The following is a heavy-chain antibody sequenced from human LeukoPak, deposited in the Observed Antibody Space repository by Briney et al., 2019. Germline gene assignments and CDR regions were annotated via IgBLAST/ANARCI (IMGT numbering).Heavy chain of an antibody. J-gene: IGHJ4*02. D-gene: IGHD5-18*01. CDR3: ARDSVDTAMIDY. CDR2: IYSGGST. CDR1: GFTVSSNY. V-gene: IGHV3-66*02. Sequence: GGSLRLSCAASGFTVSSNYMSWVRQAPGKGLEWVSVIYSGGSTYYADSVKGRFTISRDNSKNTLYLQMNSLRAEDTAVNYCARDSVDTAMIDYWGQGTLVTVSS.